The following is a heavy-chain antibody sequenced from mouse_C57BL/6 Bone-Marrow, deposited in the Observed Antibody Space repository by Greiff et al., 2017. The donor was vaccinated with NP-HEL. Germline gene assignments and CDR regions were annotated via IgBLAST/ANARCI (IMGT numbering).Heavy chain of an antibody. CDR3: TSTVVAPFAY. Sequence: EVKLMESGAELVRPGASVKLSCTASGFNIKDDYMHWVKQRPEQGLEWIGWIDPENGDTEYASKFQGKATITADPSSNTAYLQLSSLTSEDTAVYYCTSTVVAPFAYWGQGTLVTVSA. D-gene: IGHD1-1*01. CDR1: GFNIKDDY. V-gene: IGHV14-4*01. CDR2: IDPENGDT. J-gene: IGHJ3*01.